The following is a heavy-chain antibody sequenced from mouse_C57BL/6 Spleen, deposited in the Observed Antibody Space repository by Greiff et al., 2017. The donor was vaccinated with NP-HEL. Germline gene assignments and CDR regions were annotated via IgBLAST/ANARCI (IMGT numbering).Heavy chain of an antibody. D-gene: IGHD1-2*01. J-gene: IGHJ1*03. V-gene: IGHV1-42*01. CDR2: INPSTGGT. Sequence: VQLQQSGPELVKPGASVKISCKASGYSFTGYYMNWVKQSPEKSLEWIGEINPSTGGTTYNQKFKAKATLTVDKSSSTAYMQLKSLTSEDSAVYYCATLLGRYFDVWGTGTTVTVSS. CDR3: ATLLGRYFDV. CDR1: GYSFTGYY.